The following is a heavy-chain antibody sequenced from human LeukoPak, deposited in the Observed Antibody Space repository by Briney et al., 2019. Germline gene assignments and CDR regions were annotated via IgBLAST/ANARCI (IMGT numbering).Heavy chain of an antibody. CDR1: GYKFTSYW. V-gene: IGHV5-51*01. D-gene: IGHD6-13*01. J-gene: IGHJ4*02. CDR3: ARRGGTAADLLDLDF. CDR2: IYPDDSDI. Sequence: GESLKISCKGSGYKFTSYWIAWVRQMPGKGLEWMGIIYPDDSDIRYSPSFQGQVTISADNSITTAYLQWSSLKASDPAIYYCARRGGTAADLLDLDFWGQGTLVTVSS.